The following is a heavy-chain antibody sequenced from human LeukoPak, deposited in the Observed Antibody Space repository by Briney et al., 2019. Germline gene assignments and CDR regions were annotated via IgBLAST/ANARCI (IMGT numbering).Heavy chain of an antibody. V-gene: IGHV3-23*01. Sequence: PGGSLRLSCAASGFTFSSYAMSWVRQAPGKGLEWVSAISGSGGSTYYADSVKGRFTISRDNSKNTLYLQMNSLRAEDTTVYYCATPPAPVVPAAIWSLPFDYWGQGTLVTVSS. CDR3: ATPPAPVVPAAIWSLPFDY. CDR1: GFTFSSYA. CDR2: ISGSGGST. D-gene: IGHD2-2*01. J-gene: IGHJ4*02.